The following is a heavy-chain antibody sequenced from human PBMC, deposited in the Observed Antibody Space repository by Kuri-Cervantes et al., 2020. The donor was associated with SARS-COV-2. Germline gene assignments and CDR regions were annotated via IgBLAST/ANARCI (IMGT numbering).Heavy chain of an antibody. D-gene: IGHD4-17*01. CDR2: IVPMFGTL. J-gene: IGHJ4*02. Sequence: SVKVSCKPSRGTFSTHGVGWVRQAPGQGLEWLGGIVPMFGTLDYAQRFQGRVTITADKSTNTVYMELKSLTSQDTAVYFCARDYGNVHFDSWGQGTLVTVSS. CDR3: ARDYGNVHFDS. CDR1: RGTFSTHG. V-gene: IGHV1-69*06.